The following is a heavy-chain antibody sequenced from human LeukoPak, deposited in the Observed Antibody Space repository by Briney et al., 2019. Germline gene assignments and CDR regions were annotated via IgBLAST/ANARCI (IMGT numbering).Heavy chain of an antibody. V-gene: IGHV3-7*01. Sequence: GGSLRLSCAASGFTFSNYWMTWVRQAPGKGLEWVANIKHDGSEDYYLDSVKGRFTVSRDNSKNTVYLQMNSLRTDDTAMYYCARIADSSGWYLDYWGQGILVTVSS. J-gene: IGHJ4*02. CDR1: GFTFSNYW. CDR3: ARIADSSGWYLDY. D-gene: IGHD6-19*01. CDR2: IKHDGSED.